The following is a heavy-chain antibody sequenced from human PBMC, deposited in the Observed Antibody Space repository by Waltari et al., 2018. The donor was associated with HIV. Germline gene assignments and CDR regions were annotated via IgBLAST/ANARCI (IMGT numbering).Heavy chain of an antibody. CDR2: ISSSGGTT. Sequence: QVQLVESGGGLVKPGGSLTLSCAASGFTFSEYYMSWIRQGQGKGLVWLSYISSSGGTTYYAESVRGRFTISRDSAKHSLFLQMNSLRAEDTAVYYCVRDNHDFWSGHYFDSWGQGTLVTVSS. J-gene: IGHJ4*02. D-gene: IGHD3-3*01. V-gene: IGHV3-11*01. CDR1: GFTFSEYY. CDR3: VRDNHDFWSGHYFDS.